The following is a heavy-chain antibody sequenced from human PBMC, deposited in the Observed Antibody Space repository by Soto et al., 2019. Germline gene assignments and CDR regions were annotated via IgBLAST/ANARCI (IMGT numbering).Heavy chain of an antibody. Sequence: ASVKVSCKASGYTFTSYGISWVRQAPGQGLEWMGWISAYNGNTNYAQELQGRVTMTTDTSTSTAYMELRSLRSDDTAVYYCASSDGGRDFWDYYYGMDVWGQGTTVTVSS. CDR3: ASSDGGRDFWDYYYGMDV. CDR2: ISAYNGNT. D-gene: IGHD2-15*01. J-gene: IGHJ6*02. V-gene: IGHV1-18*04. CDR1: GYTFTSYG.